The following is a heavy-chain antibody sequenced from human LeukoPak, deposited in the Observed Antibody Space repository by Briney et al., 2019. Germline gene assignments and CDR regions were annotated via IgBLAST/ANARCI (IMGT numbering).Heavy chain of an antibody. V-gene: IGHV3-7*01. J-gene: IGHJ4*02. CDR2: IKLDGSEE. CDR1: GFTFSSYW. CDR3: ARDQVGDFDY. D-gene: IGHD1-26*01. Sequence: PGGSLRLSCAASGFTFSSYWMSWVRQAPGKGLEWVANIKLDGSEEYYVDSVKGRFTISRDNAKNSLYLQMNSLRAEDTAVYFCARDQVGDFDYWGQGTLVTVSS.